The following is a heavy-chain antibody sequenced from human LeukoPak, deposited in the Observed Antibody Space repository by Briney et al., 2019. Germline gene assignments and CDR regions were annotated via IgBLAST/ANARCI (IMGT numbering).Heavy chain of an antibody. V-gene: IGHV3-30*18. CDR3: AKGVDSGEDAFDI. D-gene: IGHD3-10*01. Sequence: GGSLRLSCAASGSSFSTYGMHWVRQAPGKGLEWVAVIPYDVSNKYYADSVKGRFTISRDNSKNTLYLQMNSLRIEDTAVYYCAKGVDSGEDAFDIWGQGTMVIVS. CDR1: GSSFSTYG. CDR2: IPYDVSNK. J-gene: IGHJ3*02.